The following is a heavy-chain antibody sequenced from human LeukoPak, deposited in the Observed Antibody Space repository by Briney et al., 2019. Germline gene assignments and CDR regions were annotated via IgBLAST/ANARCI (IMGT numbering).Heavy chain of an antibody. CDR2: IWYDGSNK. CDR1: GFTFSSYG. CDR3: ARDSSDIVVVPAAIGLQNWFDP. J-gene: IGHJ5*02. V-gene: IGHV3-33*01. D-gene: IGHD2-2*01. Sequence: PGGSLRLSCAASGFTFSSYGMHWVRQAPGKGLEWVAVIWYDGSNKYYADSVKGRFTISRDNSKNTLYLQMNSLRAEDTAVYYCARDSSDIVVVPAAIGLQNWFDPWGQGTLVTVSS.